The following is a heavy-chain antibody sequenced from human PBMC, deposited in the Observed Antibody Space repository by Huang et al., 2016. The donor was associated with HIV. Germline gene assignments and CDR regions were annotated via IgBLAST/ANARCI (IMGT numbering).Heavy chain of an antibody. CDR2: MNPKSGNT. J-gene: IGHJ4*02. Sequence: QVQLVQSGAEVTKPGASVKVSCKASGFNFNNYDFNWVRQASGQGLEWMGWMNPKSGNTGYAQKFQGRVTITRNTSITTAYMELRSLRSEDTAVYYCARARGFLYDSTGYYSRYYFDSWGQGTLVTISS. CDR3: ARARGFLYDSTGYYSRYYFDS. D-gene: IGHD3-22*01. CDR1: GFNFNNYD. V-gene: IGHV1-8*03.